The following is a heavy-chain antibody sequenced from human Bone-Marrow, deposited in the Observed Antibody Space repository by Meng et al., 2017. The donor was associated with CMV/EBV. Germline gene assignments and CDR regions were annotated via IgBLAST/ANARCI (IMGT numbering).Heavy chain of an antibody. CDR3: ARDLLHYYDSSGYFYYYGMDV. V-gene: IGHV1-18*01. CDR2: ISAYNGNT. J-gene: IGHJ6*02. D-gene: IGHD3-22*01. CDR1: GYTFTSYG. Sequence: ASVKVSCKASGYTFTSYGISWVRQAPGQGLEWMGWISAYNGNTNYAQKLQGRVTMTTDTSTSTAYMELRSLRSDDTAVYYCARDLLHYYDSSGYFYYYGMDVWGQGTTVTVPS.